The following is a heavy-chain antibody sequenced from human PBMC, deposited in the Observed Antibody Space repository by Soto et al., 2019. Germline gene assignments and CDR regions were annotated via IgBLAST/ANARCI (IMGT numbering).Heavy chain of an antibody. Sequence: GGSLRLSCTASGFSFSTHAMSWVRQAPGKGLEWVSSISSGGTTTFYAASVEGRFTTSRDKSKNTLYLQMNSLRADDTAVYYCAREGGSIGGWFGRKFDSWGQGTQVTVSS. J-gene: IGHJ4*02. D-gene: IGHD6-19*01. CDR2: ISSGGTTT. CDR3: AREGGSIGGWFGRKFDS. CDR1: GFSFSTHA. V-gene: IGHV3-23*01.